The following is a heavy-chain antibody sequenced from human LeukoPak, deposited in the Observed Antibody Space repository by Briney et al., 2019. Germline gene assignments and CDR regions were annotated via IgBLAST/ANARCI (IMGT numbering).Heavy chain of an antibody. Sequence: SEIPSLTCTVSGGSISSSSYYWGWIRQPPGKGLEWIGSIYYSGSTYYNPSLKSRVTISVDTSKNQFSLKLSSVTAADTAVYYCARRSGTYHAFDIWGQGTMVTVSS. V-gene: IGHV4-39*01. CDR1: GGSISSSSYY. D-gene: IGHD1-26*01. CDR3: ARRSGTYHAFDI. J-gene: IGHJ3*02. CDR2: IYYSGST.